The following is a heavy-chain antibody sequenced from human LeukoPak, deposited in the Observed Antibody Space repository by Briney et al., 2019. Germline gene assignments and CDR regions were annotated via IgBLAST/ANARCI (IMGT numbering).Heavy chain of an antibody. Sequence: GGSLRLSCAASGFTFSSYVMSWVRQAPGKGLEWVSAISVSGGSTYYADSVKGRFTISRDNSKNTLYLQMNSLRAEDTAVYYCAKWVTYYDFWSGYLGEDIDYYYYYGMDVWGQGTTVTVSS. J-gene: IGHJ6*02. V-gene: IGHV3-23*01. CDR2: ISVSGGST. CDR1: GFTFSSYV. CDR3: AKWVTYYDFWSGYLGEDIDYYYYYGMDV. D-gene: IGHD3-3*01.